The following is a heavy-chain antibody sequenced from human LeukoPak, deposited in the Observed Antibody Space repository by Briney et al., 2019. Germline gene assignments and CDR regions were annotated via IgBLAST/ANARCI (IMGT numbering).Heavy chain of an antibody. CDR3: ARGRSGYDAFDI. CDR1: GGSISSYY. D-gene: IGHD3-22*01. J-gene: IGHJ3*02. CDR2: IYYSGST. V-gene: IGHV4-59*01. Sequence: PSETQSLTCTVSGGSISSYYWSWIRQPPGKGLEWIGYIYYSGSTNYNPSLKSRVTISVDTSKNQFSLKLSSVTAADTAVYYCARGRSGYDAFDIWGQGTMVTVSS.